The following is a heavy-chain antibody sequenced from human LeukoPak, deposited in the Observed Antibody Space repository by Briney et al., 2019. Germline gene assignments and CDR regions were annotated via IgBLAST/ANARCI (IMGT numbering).Heavy chain of an antibody. CDR3: ARGATYYYGSGSYYRPYYFDY. J-gene: IGHJ4*02. Sequence: GGSLRLSRAASGFTVSSNYMGWVRQAPGKGLEWVSVIYSGGSTYYADSVKGRFTISRDNSKNTLYLQMNSLRAEDTAVYYCARGATYYYGSGSYYRPYYFDYWGQGTLVTVSS. CDR2: IYSGGST. CDR1: GFTVSSNY. D-gene: IGHD3-10*01. V-gene: IGHV3-53*01.